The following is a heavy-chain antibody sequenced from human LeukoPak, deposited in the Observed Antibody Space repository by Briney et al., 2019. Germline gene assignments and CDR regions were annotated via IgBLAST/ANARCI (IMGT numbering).Heavy chain of an antibody. J-gene: IGHJ4*02. V-gene: IGHV4-38-2*01. CDR2: IYHSGST. CDR3: ARAGYSGYDTPLEYDY. CDR1: GYSISSGYY. Sequence: SETLSLTCAVSGYSISSGYYWGWIRQPPGKGLEWIGSIYHSGSTYYNPSLKSRVTISVDTSKNQFSLKLSSVIAADTAVYYCARAGYSGYDTPLEYDYWGQGTLVTVSS. D-gene: IGHD5-12*01.